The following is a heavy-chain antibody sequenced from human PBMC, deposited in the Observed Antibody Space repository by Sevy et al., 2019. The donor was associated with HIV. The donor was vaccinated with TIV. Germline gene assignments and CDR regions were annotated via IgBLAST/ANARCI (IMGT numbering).Heavy chain of an antibody. J-gene: IGHJ4*02. Sequence: GGSLRLSCAASGFSCSSYWMHWVRQAPGKGLGWVANIKQDESEKYYVASVKGRFTISRDNAKNSVYLQMNSLRPEDTAIYYCARGNSGSFDYWGQGTLVTVSS. CDR3: ARGNSGSFDY. D-gene: IGHD3-22*01. CDR2: IKQDESEK. CDR1: GFSCSSYW. V-gene: IGHV3-7*04.